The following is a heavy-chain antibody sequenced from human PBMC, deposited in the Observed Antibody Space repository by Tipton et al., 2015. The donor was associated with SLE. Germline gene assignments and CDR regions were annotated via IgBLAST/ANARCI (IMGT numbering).Heavy chain of an antibody. V-gene: IGHV4-4*08. CDR1: GDSISSHY. J-gene: IGHJ4*02. CDR2: FYTSGST. D-gene: IGHD3-16*01. Sequence: TLSLTCSVSGDSISSHYWNWIRQPPGKGLEWIGHFYTSGSTHYTPSLESRVTISVDTSKNQFSLKLNSVTAADTAVYYCARGYGGYWGQGTLVTVSS. CDR3: ARGYGGY.